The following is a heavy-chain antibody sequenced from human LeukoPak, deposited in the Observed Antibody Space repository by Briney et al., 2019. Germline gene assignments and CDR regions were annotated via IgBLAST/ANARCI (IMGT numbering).Heavy chain of an antibody. CDR1: GFTFSSYA. J-gene: IGHJ4*02. D-gene: IGHD1-26*01. CDR3: ARGVGATLYYFDY. Sequence: QPGGSLRLSCAASGFTFSSYAMHWVRQAPGKGLEYVSAISSNGGSTYYANSVKGRFTISRDNSKNTLHLQMGSLRAEDMAVYYCARGVGATLYYFDYWGQGTLVTVSS. CDR2: ISSNGGST. V-gene: IGHV3-64*01.